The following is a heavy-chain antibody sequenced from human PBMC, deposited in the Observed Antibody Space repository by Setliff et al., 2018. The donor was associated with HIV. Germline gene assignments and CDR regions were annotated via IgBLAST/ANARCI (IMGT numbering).Heavy chain of an antibody. J-gene: IGHJ6*03. CDR3: ARSRGLLWFGDYYYYMDV. CDR1: GGSFSGYY. CDR2: IDHTGRI. Sequence: SETLSLTCAVYGGSFSGYYWNWIRQAPRKGLEWIGEIDHTGRINYNPSLKSRVTISVDTSKNQFSLKLTSVTAADTAVYYCARSRGLLWFGDYYYYMDVWGKGTTVTVSS. V-gene: IGHV4-34*01. D-gene: IGHD3-10*01.